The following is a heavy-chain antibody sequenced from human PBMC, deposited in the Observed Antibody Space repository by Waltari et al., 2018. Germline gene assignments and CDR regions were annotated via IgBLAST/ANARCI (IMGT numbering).Heavy chain of an antibody. D-gene: IGHD3-22*01. CDR1: GFTFSSYA. J-gene: IGHJ4*02. CDR2: ISGSGGST. Sequence: EVQLLESGGGLVQPGGSLRLSCAASGFTFSSYAMSWVRQAPGKGLEWVSAISGSGGSTYYAASVKGRFTISRDNSKNTLYLQMNSLRAEDTAVYYCAKSKSRGTMIVVVPSDYWGQGTLVTVSS. V-gene: IGHV3-23*01. CDR3: AKSKSRGTMIVVVPSDY.